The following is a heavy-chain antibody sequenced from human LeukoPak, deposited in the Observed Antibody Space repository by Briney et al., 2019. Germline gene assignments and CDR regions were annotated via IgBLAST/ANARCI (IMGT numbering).Heavy chain of an antibody. J-gene: IGHJ4*02. D-gene: IGHD3-3*01. CDR1: GFSFRSYG. CDR2: IWFDGSNK. CDR3: ARDGVGIRSGDVNTNFDY. V-gene: IGHV3-33*01. Sequence: GGSLRLSCAASGFSFRSYGMHWVRQAPVKGLEWVAVIWFDGSNKYYADSVKGRFTISRDNSKNTLYLQMNSLRAEDTAVYYCARDGVGIRSGDVNTNFDYWGQGTLVTVPS.